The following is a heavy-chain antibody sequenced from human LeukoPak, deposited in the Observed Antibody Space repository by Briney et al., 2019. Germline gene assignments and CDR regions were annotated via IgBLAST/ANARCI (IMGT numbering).Heavy chain of an antibody. V-gene: IGHV3-53*01. J-gene: IGHJ4*02. Sequence: GGSLRLSCAASGFTVSSNYMNWVRQAPGKGLEWVSVIYTGGSAYYADSVKGRFTISRDNSKNMLYLQMNSLRAEDTAVYYCARAHSSSDYFDCWGQGILVIVSS. CDR3: ARAHSSSDYFDC. D-gene: IGHD6-19*01. CDR2: IYTGGSA. CDR1: GFTVSSNY.